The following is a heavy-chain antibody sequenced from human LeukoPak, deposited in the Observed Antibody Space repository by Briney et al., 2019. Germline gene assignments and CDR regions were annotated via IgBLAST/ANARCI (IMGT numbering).Heavy chain of an antibody. CDR2: IYYSGST. CDR3: ARGYSSSWTDY. D-gene: IGHD6-13*01. Sequence: PSETLFLTCIVSGDSMNNYYWSWIRQPPGKGLEWIGYIYYSGSTNYNPSLKSRVTISVDTSKNQFSLKLSSVTAADTAVYYCARGYSSSWTDYWGQGTLVTVSS. V-gene: IGHV4-59*01. J-gene: IGHJ4*02. CDR1: GDSMNNYY.